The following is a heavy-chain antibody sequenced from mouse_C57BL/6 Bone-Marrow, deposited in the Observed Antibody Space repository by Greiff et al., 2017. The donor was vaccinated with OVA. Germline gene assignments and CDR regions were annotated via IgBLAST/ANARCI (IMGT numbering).Heavy chain of an antibody. CDR1: GFTFNTYA. CDR3: VRDRQLRLRVSFAY. Sequence: EVQLVESGGGLVQPKGSLKLSCAASGFTFNTYAMHWVRQAPGKGLEWVARIRSKSSNYATYYADSVKDRFTISRDDSQSMLYLQMNNLKTEDTAMYYCVRDRQLRLRVSFAYWGQGTLVTVSA. D-gene: IGHD3-2*02. V-gene: IGHV10-3*01. J-gene: IGHJ3*01. CDR2: IRSKSSNYAT.